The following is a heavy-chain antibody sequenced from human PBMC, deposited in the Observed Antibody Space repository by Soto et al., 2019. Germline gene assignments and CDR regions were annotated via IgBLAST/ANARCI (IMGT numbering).Heavy chain of an antibody. Sequence: GESLKISCKGSGYSFTSYWISWVRQMPGKGLEWMGRIDPSDSYTNYSPSFQGHVTISADKSISTAYLQWSSLKASDTAMYYCARHVEGYCSGGSCYSDYFNYWGQGTLVTVSS. D-gene: IGHD2-15*01. J-gene: IGHJ4*02. CDR1: GYSFTSYW. CDR3: ARHVEGYCSGGSCYSDYFNY. CDR2: IDPSDSYT. V-gene: IGHV5-10-1*01.